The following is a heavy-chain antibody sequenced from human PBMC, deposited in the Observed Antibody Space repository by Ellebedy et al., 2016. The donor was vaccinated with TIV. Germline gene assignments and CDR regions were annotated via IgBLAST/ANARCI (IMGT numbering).Heavy chain of an antibody. V-gene: IGHV3-23*01. J-gene: IGHJ6*03. D-gene: IGHD3-3*01. CDR1: GFSFGTYA. CDR2: LSGSGGTT. CDR3: AKGEEFWSGYSPNYYYYMDV. Sequence: GGSLRLSXATSGFSFGTYAMNWVRQAPGKGLEWVSALSGSGGTTYYADSVKGRFSISRDNSKNILFLQMYRLGAEDTAVYYCAKGEEFWSGYSPNYYYYMDVWGKGTTVIVSS.